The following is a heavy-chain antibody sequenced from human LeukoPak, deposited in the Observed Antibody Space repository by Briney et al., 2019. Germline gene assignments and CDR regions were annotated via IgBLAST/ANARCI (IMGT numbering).Heavy chain of an antibody. J-gene: IGHJ4*02. Sequence: SETLSLTCAVYGGSFSGHYWSWIRQPPGKGLEWIGEINHSGSTNYNPSLKSRVTISVDTSENQFSLKLSSVTAADTAVYYCAGSGYSGYDLNYWGQGTLVTVSA. V-gene: IGHV4-34*01. CDR3: AGSGYSGYDLNY. CDR1: GGSFSGHY. CDR2: INHSGST. D-gene: IGHD5-12*01.